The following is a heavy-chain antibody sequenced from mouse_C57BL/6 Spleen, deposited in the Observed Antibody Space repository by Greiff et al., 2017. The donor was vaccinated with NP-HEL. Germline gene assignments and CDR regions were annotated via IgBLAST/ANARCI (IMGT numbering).Heavy chain of an antibody. D-gene: IGHD3-2*02. J-gene: IGHJ2*01. Sequence: QVQLQQPGAELVKPGASVKVSCKASGYTFTSSWLPWLNQRPGQGLGWIGRIHPSDSDTNYNTTFKGKATLTVDKSASTAYMQLSSLTSEDSAVYYCAIGTAQALRYFDYWGQGTTLTVSS. CDR3: AIGTAQALRYFDY. CDR1: GYTFTSSW. V-gene: IGHV1-74*01. CDR2: IHPSDSDT.